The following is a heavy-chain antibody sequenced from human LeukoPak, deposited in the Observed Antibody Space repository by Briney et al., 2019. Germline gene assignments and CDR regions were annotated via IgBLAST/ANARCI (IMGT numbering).Heavy chain of an antibody. CDR3: ARDRDTAMAPYYYYYYGMDV. D-gene: IGHD5-18*01. V-gene: IGHV3-33*01. CDR1: GFNFSTFG. CDR2: IWYDGTKK. Sequence: GRSLRLSCAASGFNFSTFGLHWVRQAPGKGLEWVADIWYDGTKKYYADSVKGRFTISRDNSKNTLYLQMNSLRAEDTAVYYCARDRDTAMAPYYYYYYGMDVWGQGTTVTVSS. J-gene: IGHJ6*02.